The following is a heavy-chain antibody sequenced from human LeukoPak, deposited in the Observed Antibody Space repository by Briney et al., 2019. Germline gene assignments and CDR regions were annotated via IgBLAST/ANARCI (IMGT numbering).Heavy chain of an antibody. V-gene: IGHV1-2*02. Sequence: ASVKVSCKASGDTFTGYYMHWVRQAPGQGLEWMGWINPNSGGTNYAQKFQGRVTMTRDTSISTAYMELSRLRSDDTAVYYCARDPGSYYDSSGTEYWGQGTLVTVSS. CDR1: GDTFTGYY. CDR3: ARDPGSYYDSSGTEY. D-gene: IGHD3-22*01. CDR2: INPNSGGT. J-gene: IGHJ4*02.